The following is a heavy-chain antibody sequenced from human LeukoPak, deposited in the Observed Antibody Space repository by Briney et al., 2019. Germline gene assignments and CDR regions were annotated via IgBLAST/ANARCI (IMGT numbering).Heavy chain of an antibody. V-gene: IGHV4-59*01. Sequence: SETLSLTCTVSGGSISSYYWSWLRQPPGKGLEYIGYTHYSGSTNYNPSLKSRVAISLDTSGNQFSLKLSSVTAADTAVYYCASGYCGGACQLGGVDMWGQGTMVTVSS. D-gene: IGHD2-21*02. J-gene: IGHJ3*02. CDR1: GGSISSYY. CDR2: THYSGST. CDR3: ASGYCGGACQLGGVDM.